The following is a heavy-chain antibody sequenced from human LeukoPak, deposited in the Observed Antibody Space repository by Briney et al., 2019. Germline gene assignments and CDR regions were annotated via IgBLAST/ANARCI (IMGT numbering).Heavy chain of an antibody. D-gene: IGHD2-15*01. CDR1: GGTFSSYA. CDR2: ITPIFGTA. V-gene: IGHV1-69*13. Sequence: SVKVSCKASGGTFSSYAISWVRQAPGQGLEWMGGITPIFGTANYAQKFQGRVTITADESTSTAYMELSSLRSEDTAVYYCAREGLAGAAFDYWGQGTLVTVSS. J-gene: IGHJ4*02. CDR3: AREGLAGAAFDY.